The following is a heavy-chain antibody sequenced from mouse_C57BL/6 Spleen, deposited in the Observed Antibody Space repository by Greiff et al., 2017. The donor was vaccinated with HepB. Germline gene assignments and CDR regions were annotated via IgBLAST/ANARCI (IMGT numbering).Heavy chain of an antibody. J-gene: IGHJ2*01. CDR1: GFSLSTSGMG. Sequence: VKLMESGPGILQSSQTLSLTCSFSGFSLSTSGMGVSWIRQPSGQGLEWLAHIYWDDDKRYNPSLKSWLTISKDTSRNQVFLKITSVDTADTATYYCARSGIYYDYFDYWGQGTTLTVSS. D-gene: IGHD2-4*01. CDR2: IYWDDDK. CDR3: ARSGIYYDYFDY. V-gene: IGHV8-12*01.